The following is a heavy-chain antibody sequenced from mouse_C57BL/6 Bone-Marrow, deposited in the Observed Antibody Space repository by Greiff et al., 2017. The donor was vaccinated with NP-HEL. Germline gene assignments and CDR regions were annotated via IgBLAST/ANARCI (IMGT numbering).Heavy chain of an antibody. V-gene: IGHV1-7*01. CDR1: GYTFTSYW. Sequence: QVQLKESGAELAKPGASVKLSCKASGYTFTSYWMHWVKQRPGQGLEWIGYINPSSGYTKYNQKFKDKATLTADKSSSTAYMQLSSLTYEDSAVYCCARGVWLRYFDYWGQGTTLTVSS. CDR3: ARGVWLRYFDY. D-gene: IGHD2-2*01. CDR2: INPSSGYT. J-gene: IGHJ2*01.